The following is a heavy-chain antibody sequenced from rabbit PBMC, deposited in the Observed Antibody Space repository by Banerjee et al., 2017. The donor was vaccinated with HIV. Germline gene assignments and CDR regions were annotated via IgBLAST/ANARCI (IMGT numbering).Heavy chain of an antibody. Sequence: QEQLVESGGGLVTLGGSLKLSCKASGIDFSSYGISWVRQAPGKGLEWIAYIYPNYGTTDYASWVNGRFTISLDNAQNTVFLQMTSLTAADTATYFCARIDSDWDGGINLWGPGTLVTVS. CDR3: ARIDSDWDGGINL. J-gene: IGHJ4*01. CDR1: GIDFSSYG. D-gene: IGHD4-1*01. CDR2: IYPNYGTT. V-gene: IGHV1S47*01.